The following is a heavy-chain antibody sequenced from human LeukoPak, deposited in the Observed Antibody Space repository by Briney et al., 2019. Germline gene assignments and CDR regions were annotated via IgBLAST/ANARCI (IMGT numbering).Heavy chain of an antibody. CDR3: ARLGSTYYEYYFDY. V-gene: IGHV4-4*07. D-gene: IGHD3-3*01. CDR2: IYSSGST. CDR1: GGSISSYY. J-gene: IGHJ4*02. Sequence: SETLSLTCTVSGGSISSYYWSWIRQPPGKGLEWIGRIYSSGSTNYNPSLKSRVTMSVDTSKNQFSLKLSSVTAADTAVYYCARLGSTYYEYYFDYWGQGTLVTVSS.